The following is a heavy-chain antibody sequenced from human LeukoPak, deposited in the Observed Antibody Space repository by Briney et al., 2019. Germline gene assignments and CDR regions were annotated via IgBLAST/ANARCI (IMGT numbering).Heavy chain of an antibody. CDR1: GGSINSPY. V-gene: IGHV4-59*11. D-gene: IGHD6-13*01. CDR2: VFYPGST. CDR3: ASRPADSTWYGVFDY. Sequence: SETLSLTCTVSGGSINSPYWSWIRQPPGKGLEWIGYVFYPGSTNYNPSLKSRVTMSLDTSRDQFSLRLTSVTAADTAIYYCASRPADSTWYGVFDYWSQGTLVTVSS. J-gene: IGHJ4*02.